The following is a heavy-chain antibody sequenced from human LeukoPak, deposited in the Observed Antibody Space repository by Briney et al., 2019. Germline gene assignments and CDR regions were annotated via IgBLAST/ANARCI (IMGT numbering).Heavy chain of an antibody. CDR2: FYSGGST. D-gene: IGHD5-18*01. CDR1: GFTVSSNY. J-gene: IGHJ3*02. Sequence: PGGSLRLSCAASGFTVSSNYMSWVRHAPGKGLEWVSVFYSGGSTYYADSVKGRFTISRDNSKNTLYLQMNSLRAEDTAVYYCARENIGYPDAFDIWGQGTMVTVSS. V-gene: IGHV3-66*01. CDR3: ARENIGYPDAFDI.